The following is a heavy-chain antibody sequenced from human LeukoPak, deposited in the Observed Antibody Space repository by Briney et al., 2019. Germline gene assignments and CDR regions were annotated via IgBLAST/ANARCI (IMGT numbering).Heavy chain of an antibody. CDR1: GGSVSSRNW. CDR3: ASQAYSSGRLVDN. V-gene: IGHV4-4*02. Sequence: SGTLSLTCAVSGGSVSSRNWWTWVRPSPGKGLEWIGEVHHSGTTNYNPSLQSRVTMSVDKSKNQFSLKLSSVTAADTAVYYCASQAYSSGRLVDNWGRGTLVTVSS. J-gene: IGHJ4*02. D-gene: IGHD6-19*01. CDR2: VHHSGTT.